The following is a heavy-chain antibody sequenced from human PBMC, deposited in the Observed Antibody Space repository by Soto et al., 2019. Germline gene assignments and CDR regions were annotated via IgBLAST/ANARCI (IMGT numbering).Heavy chain of an antibody. CDR2: IQYNGYS. J-gene: IGHJ6*02. V-gene: IGHV4-59*08. CDR1: GGSITNYY. Sequence: QVQLQESGPGLVKPSETLSLTSTDSGGSITNYYCSWFRQPPGKGLEWIGYIQYNGYSAYNLSLKRRVTMSMDTSKTQFSLMLESVTATDTAVYYCARHGFGSLHGLVDVWGQGTTVIVSS. CDR3: ARHGFGSLHGLVDV. D-gene: IGHD3-10*01.